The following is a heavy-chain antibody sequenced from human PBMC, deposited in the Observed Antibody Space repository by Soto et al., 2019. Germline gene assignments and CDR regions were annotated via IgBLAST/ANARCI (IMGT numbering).Heavy chain of an antibody. D-gene: IGHD3-16*02. J-gene: IGHJ6*02. Sequence: QVQLQESGPGLVKPSQTLSLTCTVSGGSISSGGYYWSWIRQHPGKGLEWIGYIYYSGSTYYNPSLKGRVTISVDTSKNQFSLKLSSVTAADTAVYYCARDLKLRLGELSLSGYYYGMDVWGQGTTVTVSS. CDR3: ARDLKLRLGELSLSGYYYGMDV. CDR2: IYYSGST. CDR1: GGSISSGGYY. V-gene: IGHV4-31*03.